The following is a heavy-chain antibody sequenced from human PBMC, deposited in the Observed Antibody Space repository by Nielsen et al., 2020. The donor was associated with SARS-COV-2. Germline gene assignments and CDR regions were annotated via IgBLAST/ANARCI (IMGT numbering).Heavy chain of an antibody. CDR1: GGSISSGDYY. V-gene: IGHV4-30-4*01. CDR3: ARRGMESWFDP. Sequence: SETLSLTCTVSGGSISSGDYYWSWIRQPPGKGLEWIGYIYYSGSTYYNPSLKSRVTISVDTSKNQFSLKLSSVTAADTALYYCARRGMESWFDPWGQGTLVTVSS. D-gene: IGHD3-3*01. CDR2: IYYSGST. J-gene: IGHJ5*02.